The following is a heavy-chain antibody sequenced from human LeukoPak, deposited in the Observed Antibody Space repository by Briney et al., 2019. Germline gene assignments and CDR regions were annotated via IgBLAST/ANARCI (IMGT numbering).Heavy chain of an antibody. D-gene: IGHD6-13*01. CDR3: ARDPLAFYGSGWYIRMDV. CDR1: GFTFSSYW. Sequence: GGSLRLSCAASGFTFSSYWMSWVRQAPGKGLEWVANIKQDGSEKYYVDSVKGRFTISRDNAKNSLYLQMNSLRAEDTAVYYCARDPLAFYGSGWYIRMDVWGQGTTVTVSS. V-gene: IGHV3-7*01. J-gene: IGHJ6*02. CDR2: IKQDGSEK.